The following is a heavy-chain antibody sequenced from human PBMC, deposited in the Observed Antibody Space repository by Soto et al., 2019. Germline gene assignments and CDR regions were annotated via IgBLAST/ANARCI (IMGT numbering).Heavy chain of an antibody. CDR1: GYSFTSYW. J-gene: IGHJ6*01. V-gene: IGHV5-51*01. D-gene: IGHD5-18*01. Sequence: PGESLKISCKGSGYSFTSYWIGWVRQMPGKGLEWMGSIYPGDSDTRYSPSFQGQVTISADKSISTAYLQWSSLKASDTAMYYCARPHPGWDTSMITPLGYYYGMDVCGQGTTVRVSS. CDR2: IYPGDSDT. CDR3: ARPHPGWDTSMITPLGYYYGMDV.